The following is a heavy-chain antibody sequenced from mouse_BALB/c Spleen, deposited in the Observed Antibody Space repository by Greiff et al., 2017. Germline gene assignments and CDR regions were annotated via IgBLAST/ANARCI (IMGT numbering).Heavy chain of an antibody. Sequence: EVKLMESGGGLVQPGGSLRLSCATSGFTFTDYYMSWVRQPPGKALEWLGFIRNKANGYTTEYSASVKGRFTISRDNSQSILYLQMNTLRAEDSATYYCARDKGDNYVDYAMDYWGQGTSVTVSS. CDR1: GFTFTDYY. V-gene: IGHV7-3*02. J-gene: IGHJ4*01. CDR3: ARDKGDNYVDYAMDY. D-gene: IGHD1-3*01. CDR2: IRNKANGYTT.